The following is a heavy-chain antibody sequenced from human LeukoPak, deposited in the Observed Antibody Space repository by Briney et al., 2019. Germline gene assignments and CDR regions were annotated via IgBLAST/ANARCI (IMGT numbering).Heavy chain of an antibody. CDR2: IIPIFGTA. D-gene: IGHD3-10*01. V-gene: IGHV1-69*05. CDR1: GGTFSSYA. Sequence: GASVKVSCKASGGTFSSYAISWVRQAPGQGLEWMGGIIPIFGTANYAQKFQGRVTMTRDTSISTAYMELSRLRSDDTAVYYCARVRGMVRGVFSFDYWGQGTLVTVSS. J-gene: IGHJ4*02. CDR3: ARVRGMVRGVFSFDY.